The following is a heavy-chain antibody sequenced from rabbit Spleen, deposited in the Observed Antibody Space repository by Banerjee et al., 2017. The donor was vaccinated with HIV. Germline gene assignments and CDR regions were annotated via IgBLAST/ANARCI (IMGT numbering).Heavy chain of an antibody. Sequence: QEQLEESGGDLVQPEGSLTLTCKASGFSFSGSYWICWVRQAPGKGLEWIACIYTSSGSTYYASWAKGRFTVSKTSSTTVTLQMTSLTAADTATYFCTRDDGSGHYIDGYFNLWGPGTLVTVS. CDR2: IYTSSGST. CDR1: GFSFSGSYW. D-gene: IGHD1-1*01. V-gene: IGHV1S45*01. CDR3: TRDDGSGHYIDGYFNL. J-gene: IGHJ4*01.